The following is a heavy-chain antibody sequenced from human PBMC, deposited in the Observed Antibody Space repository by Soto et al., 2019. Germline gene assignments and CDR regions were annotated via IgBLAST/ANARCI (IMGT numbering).Heavy chain of an antibody. Sequence: GGSLRLSCAASGFTFSIHGMSWLRQAPGKGLEWVSAIDSGGGITNYVGSVKGRFTMSRDNSKDTLFLQMNGLRAEDTAVYYCAKARDSGSYRPFDHWGPGTLVTVSS. V-gene: IGHV3-23*01. J-gene: IGHJ4*02. CDR3: AKARDSGSYRPFDH. CDR2: IDSGGGIT. CDR1: GFTFSIHG. D-gene: IGHD3-22*01.